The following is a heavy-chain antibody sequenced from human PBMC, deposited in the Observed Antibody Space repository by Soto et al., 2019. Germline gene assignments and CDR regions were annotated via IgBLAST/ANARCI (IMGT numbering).Heavy chain of an antibody. Sequence: PGGSLRLSCAASGFTFSSYWMSWVRQAPGKGLEWVANIKQDGSEKYYVDSVKGRFTISRDNAKNSLYLQMNSLRAEDTAVYYCARDSYHYYDSSGDPFDYWGQGTLVTVSS. CDR3: ARDSYHYYDSSGDPFDY. CDR1: GFTFSSYW. V-gene: IGHV3-7*01. D-gene: IGHD3-22*01. J-gene: IGHJ4*02. CDR2: IKQDGSEK.